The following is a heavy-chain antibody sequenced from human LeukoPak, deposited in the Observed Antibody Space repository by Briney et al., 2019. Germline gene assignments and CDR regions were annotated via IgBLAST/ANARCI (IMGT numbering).Heavy chain of an antibody. J-gene: IGHJ4*02. CDR1: GFTFSSYG. Sequence: GGSLRLSCAASGFTFSSYGMHWVRQAPGKGLEWVAVISYDGSNKYYADSAKGRFTISRDNSKNTLYLQMNSLRVDDTAVYYCARDSNGPGYWGQGTLVTVSS. V-gene: IGHV3-30*03. D-gene: IGHD2-8*01. CDR3: ARDSNGPGY. CDR2: ISYDGSNK.